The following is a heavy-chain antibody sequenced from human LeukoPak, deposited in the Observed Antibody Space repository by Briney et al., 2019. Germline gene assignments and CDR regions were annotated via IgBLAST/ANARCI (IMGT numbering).Heavy chain of an antibody. D-gene: IGHD3-10*01. Sequence: ASVKVSCKASGGTFSSYAISWERQAPGQGLEWLGRIIPILGIANYAQKFQGRVTITADKSTSTAYMELSSLRSEDTAVYYCARVSSAYGSGSYYNPYYYYYGMDVWGQGTTVTVSS. V-gene: IGHV1-69*04. CDR3: ARVSSAYGSGSYYNPYYYYYGMDV. J-gene: IGHJ6*02. CDR2: IIPILGIA. CDR1: GGTFSSYA.